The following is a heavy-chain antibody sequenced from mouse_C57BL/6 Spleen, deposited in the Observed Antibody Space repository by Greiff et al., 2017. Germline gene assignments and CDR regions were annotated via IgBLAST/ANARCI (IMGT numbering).Heavy chain of an antibody. CDR1: GYTFTSYW. D-gene: IGHD4-1*01. CDR3: ARGRDLGPWFAY. J-gene: IGHJ3*01. Sequence: VQLQQPGAELVMPGASVKLSCKASGYTFTSYWMHWVKQRPGQGLEWIGEIDPSDSYTNYNQKFKGKSTLTVDKSSSTAYMQLSSLTSEDSAVYYCARGRDLGPWFAYWGQGTLVTVSA. CDR2: IDPSDSYT. V-gene: IGHV1-69*01.